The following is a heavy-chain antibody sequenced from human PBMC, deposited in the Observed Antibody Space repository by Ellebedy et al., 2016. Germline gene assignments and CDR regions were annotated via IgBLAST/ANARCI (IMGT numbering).Heavy chain of an antibody. CDR1: GGSFSGYY. Sequence: SETLSLTCAVYGGSFSGYYWSWIRQPPGKGLEWIGEINHSGSTNYNPSLKSRVTISVDTSKNQFSLKLSSVTAADTAVYYCARATLLQWLVDYFDYWGQGTLVTASS. CDR3: ARATLLQWLVDYFDY. J-gene: IGHJ4*02. D-gene: IGHD6-19*01. CDR2: INHSGST. V-gene: IGHV4-34*01.